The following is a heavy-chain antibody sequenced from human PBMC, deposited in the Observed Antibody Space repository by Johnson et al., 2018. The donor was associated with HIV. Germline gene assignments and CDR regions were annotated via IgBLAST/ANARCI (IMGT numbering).Heavy chain of an antibody. Sequence: EVQLVESGGGLVQPGGSLRLSCAASGFTFSRYWMSWVRQAPGKGLEWVANIKQDGREKYYVDSVKGRFTISRDNAKNSLYLQMNSLRAEDTAVYYCARDKRRLSDAFDIWGQGKMVTVSS. CDR1: GFTFSRYW. CDR3: ARDKRRLSDAFDI. D-gene: IGHD3-16*01. CDR2: IKQDGREK. J-gene: IGHJ3*02. V-gene: IGHV3-7*05.